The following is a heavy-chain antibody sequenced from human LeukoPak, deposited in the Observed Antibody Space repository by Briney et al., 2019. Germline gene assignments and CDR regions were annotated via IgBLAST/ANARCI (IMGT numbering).Heavy chain of an antibody. D-gene: IGHD1-20*01. CDR2: IYTSETT. CDR1: GGSISSYY. J-gene: IGHJ5*02. Sequence: SETLSLTCTVSGGSISSYYWSWLRQPAGKGLQWIGRIYTSETTNYNPSLKSRVTMSMDMSRNQFSLKLSSVTAADTAVYYCARKYNWKNWFDPWGQGTLVTVSS. V-gene: IGHV4-4*07. CDR3: ARKYNWKNWFDP.